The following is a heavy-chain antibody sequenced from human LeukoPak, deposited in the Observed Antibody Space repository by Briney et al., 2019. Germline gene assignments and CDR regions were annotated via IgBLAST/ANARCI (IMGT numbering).Heavy chain of an antibody. V-gene: IGHV1-18*01. Sequence: ASVKVSCKASGYTSTSYGISWVRQAPGQGLEWMGWISAYNGNTNYAQKLQGRVTMTTDTSTSTAYMELRSLRSDDPAVYYCARDHRGYSGYDYYYYYGMDVWGQGTTVTVSS. D-gene: IGHD5-12*01. CDR1: GYTSTSYG. CDR3: ARDHRGYSGYDYYYYYGMDV. J-gene: IGHJ6*02. CDR2: ISAYNGNT.